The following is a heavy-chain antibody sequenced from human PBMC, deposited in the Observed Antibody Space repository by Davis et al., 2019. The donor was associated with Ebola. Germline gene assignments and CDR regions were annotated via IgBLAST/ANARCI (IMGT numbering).Heavy chain of an antibody. D-gene: IGHD3-22*01. Sequence: GESLKISCAASGFIFSSYAMHWVRQAPGKGLEWVAVTSYDGSNKNYADSVKGRFTISRDNSKNTMYLQMNSLRAEDTALYYCAKGTAMIVGVSNWFDPWGQGTLVTVSS. CDR3: AKGTAMIVGVSNWFDP. CDR2: TSYDGSNK. V-gene: IGHV3-30*14. CDR1: GFIFSSYA. J-gene: IGHJ5*02.